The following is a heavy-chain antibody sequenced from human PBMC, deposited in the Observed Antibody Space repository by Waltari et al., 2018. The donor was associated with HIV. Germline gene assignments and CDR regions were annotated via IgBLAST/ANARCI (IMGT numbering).Heavy chain of an antibody. J-gene: IGHJ4*02. CDR3: ARGGFYGSGSKVN. Sequence: EVQLVESGGGLVQPGGSLRLSCAVSGLTFSRYWLCWVRQAPGKGLEWVANIKQDGSEKYYVDSVNGRFTISRDNAENSLYLQMNSLRAEDTAVYYCARGGFYGSGSKVNWGQGTLVTVSS. D-gene: IGHD3-10*01. CDR1: GLTFSRYW. CDR2: IKQDGSEK. V-gene: IGHV3-7*04.